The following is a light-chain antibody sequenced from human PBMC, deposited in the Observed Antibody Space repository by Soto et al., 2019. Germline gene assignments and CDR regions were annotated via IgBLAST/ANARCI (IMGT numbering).Light chain of an antibody. Sequence: DIQMTQSPSTLSASVGDRVTVTCRASQSISSWLAWYQQKPGKAPKLLIFDAPSLASGVPSRFSGSGSGAEFTLTISSLQPDDFATYYCQQYNTYSGTFGQGTKVDIK. CDR1: QSISSW. V-gene: IGKV1-5*01. CDR2: DAP. J-gene: IGKJ1*01. CDR3: QQYNTYSGT.